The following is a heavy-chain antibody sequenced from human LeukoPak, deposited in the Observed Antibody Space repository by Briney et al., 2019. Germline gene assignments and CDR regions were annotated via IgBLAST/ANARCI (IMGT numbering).Heavy chain of an antibody. CDR1: GGSISSSSYY. D-gene: IGHD3-3*01. J-gene: IGHJ6*02. CDR2: IYYSGST. V-gene: IGHV4-39*01. CDR3: ARLRGYDFWSGLTYYYYGMDV. Sequence: RPSETLSLTCTVSGGSISSSSYYWGWIRQPPGKGLEWIGSIYYSGSTYYNPSLKSRVTMSVDTSKNQFSLKLSSVTAADTAVYYCARLRGYDFWSGLTYYYYGMDVWGQGTTVTVSS.